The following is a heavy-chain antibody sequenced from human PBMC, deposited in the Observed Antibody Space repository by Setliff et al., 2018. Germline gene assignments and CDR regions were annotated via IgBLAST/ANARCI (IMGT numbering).Heavy chain of an antibody. J-gene: IGHJ5*02. CDR1: GYSISSSYY. CDR2: IYYSGST. Sequence: SETLSLTCGVSGYSISSSYYWGWIRQPPGKGLEWIGSIYYSGSTYYNPSLKSRVTISVDTSKNQFSLKLSSVTAADTAVYYCARGVGNQLLLYGSNWFDPWGQGTLVTVSS. V-gene: IGHV4-38-2*01. D-gene: IGHD2-2*01. CDR3: ARGVGNQLLLYGSNWFDP.